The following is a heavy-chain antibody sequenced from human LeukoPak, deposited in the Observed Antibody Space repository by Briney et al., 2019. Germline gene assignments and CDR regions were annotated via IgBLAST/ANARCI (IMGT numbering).Heavy chain of an antibody. V-gene: IGHV1-8*02. Sequence: GASVKVSCKASGYTFTGYYMHWVRQAPGQGLEWMGWMNPNSGNTGYAQKFQGRVTMTRNTSISTAYMELSSLRSEDTAVYYCARGLGYYDSSGYYPDYWGQGTLVTVSS. CDR2: MNPNSGNT. D-gene: IGHD3-22*01. J-gene: IGHJ4*02. CDR3: ARGLGYYDSSGYYPDY. CDR1: GYTFTGYY.